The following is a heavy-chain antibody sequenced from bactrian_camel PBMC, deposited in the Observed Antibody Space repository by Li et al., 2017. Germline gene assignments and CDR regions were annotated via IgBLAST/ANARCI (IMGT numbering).Heavy chain of an antibody. V-gene: IGHV3S53*01. Sequence: QLVESGGGSVQAEGSLTLSCIVSQRVLFYCMGFTRRAPGRDNEGVASIDSLGRTNYHSAVDGRFTISRDKDKNTVTLRMTGLKSEDTAMYYCAGQMYGGCSPSCHFNYQGQGTQVTVS. J-gene: IGHJ4*01. CDR1: QRVLFYC. D-gene: IGHD6*01. CDR2: IDSLGRT.